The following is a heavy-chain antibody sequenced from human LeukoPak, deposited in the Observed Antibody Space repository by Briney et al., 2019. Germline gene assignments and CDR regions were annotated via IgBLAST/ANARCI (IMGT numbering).Heavy chain of an antibody. CDR3: ARVYDFWSGYPLPYFDY. CDR1: GFTFSSYW. J-gene: IGHJ4*02. CDR2: IKQDGSEK. V-gene: IGHV3-7*01. D-gene: IGHD3-3*01. Sequence: GGSLRLSCAASGFTFSSYWMSWVRQAPGKGLEWVANIKQDGSEKYYVDSVKGRFTISRDNAKNSLYLQMNSLRAEDTAAYYCARVYDFWSGYPLPYFDYWGQGTLVTVSS.